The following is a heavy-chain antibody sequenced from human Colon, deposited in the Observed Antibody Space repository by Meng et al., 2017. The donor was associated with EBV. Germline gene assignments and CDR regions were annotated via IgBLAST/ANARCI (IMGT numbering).Heavy chain of an antibody. V-gene: IGHV4-30-2*01. D-gene: IGHD3-10*01. J-gene: IGHJ5*02. Sequence: QVQLQESGSGLVRPSQTLSLTCAVSGYSITSGDYSWTWIRQPPGKGLELIGYIYHGVNIYYTPSLRSRVTISVDKSRNQFSLKLTSVSAADTAVYYCVRDTRRGGGWFDPWGQGTLVTVSS. CDR1: GYSITSGDYS. CDR3: VRDTRRGGGWFDP. CDR2: IYHGVNI.